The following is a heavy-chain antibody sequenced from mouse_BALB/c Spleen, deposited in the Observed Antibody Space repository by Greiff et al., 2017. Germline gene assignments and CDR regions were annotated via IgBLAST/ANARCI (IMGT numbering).Heavy chain of an antibody. D-gene: IGHD2-1*01. CDR1: GYSITSGYY. CDR3: ARGSYGNYGYYYAMDY. Sequence: DVQLQESGPGLVKPSQSLSLTCSVTGYSITSGYYWNWIRQFPGNKLEWMGYISYDGSNNYNPSLKNRISITRDTSKNQFFLKLNSVTTEDTATYYCARGSYGNYGYYYAMDYWGQGTSVTVSS. CDR2: ISYDGSN. V-gene: IGHV3-6*02. J-gene: IGHJ4*01.